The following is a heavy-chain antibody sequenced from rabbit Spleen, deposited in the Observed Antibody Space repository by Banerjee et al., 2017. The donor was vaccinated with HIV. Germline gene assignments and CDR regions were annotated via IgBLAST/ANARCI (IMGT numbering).Heavy chain of an antibody. V-gene: IGHV1S45*01. CDR3: ARDDVAGSKVGFDL. CDR2: IYASSGST. Sequence: QEQLEESGGDLVKPEGSLTLTCTASGFSFSSSYWICWVRVRQAPGKGLEWIACIYASSGSTAYASWAKGRVTISQMSSTTVTLQMTSLTAADTATYFCARDDVAGSKVGFDLWGPGTLVTVS. CDR1: GFSFSSSYW. J-gene: IGHJ6*01. D-gene: IGHD4-2*01.